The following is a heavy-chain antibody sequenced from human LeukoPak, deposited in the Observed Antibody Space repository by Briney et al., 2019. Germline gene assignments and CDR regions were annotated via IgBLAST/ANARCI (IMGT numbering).Heavy chain of an antibody. V-gene: IGHV4-39*07. CDR2: IYHSGST. D-gene: IGHD5-18*01. CDR3: ARVLSGYSYGPVDY. CDR1: GGSISTSNYY. Sequence: SETLSLTCTVSGGSISTSNYYWGWIRQPPGKGLEWIGSIYHSGSTYYNPSLKSRVTISVDTSKNQFSLKLSSVTAADTAVYYCARVLSGYSYGPVDYWGQGTLVTVSS. J-gene: IGHJ4*02.